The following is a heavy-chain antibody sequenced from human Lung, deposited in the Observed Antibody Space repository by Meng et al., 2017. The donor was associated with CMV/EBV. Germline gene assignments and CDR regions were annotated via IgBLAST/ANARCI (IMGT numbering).Heavy chain of an antibody. D-gene: IGHD5-24*01. CDR3: ARNRAGLHTEGNDY. Sequence: ASXXVSXKASGYTFTGYYMHWVRQAPGQGLEWMGWINPNSGGTNYAQKFQGRVTMTRDTSISTAYMELSRLRSDDTAVYYCARNRAGLHTEGNDYGGQGTLVTVSS. V-gene: IGHV1-2*02. J-gene: IGHJ4*02. CDR2: INPNSGGT. CDR1: GYTFTGYY.